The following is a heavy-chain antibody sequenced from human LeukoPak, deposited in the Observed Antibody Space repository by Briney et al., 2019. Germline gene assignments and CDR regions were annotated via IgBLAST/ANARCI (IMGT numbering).Heavy chain of an antibody. J-gene: IGHJ4*02. CDR1: GFTVSSNY. CDR3: VRGDYGDYTLFDY. Sequence: GGSLRLSCAASGFTVSSNYMGWVRQAPGKGLEWVSVIYSGGSTYYADSVKGRFTISRDNSKNTLYLQMNSLRAEDTAVYYCVRGDYGDYTLFDYWGQGTLVTVSS. CDR2: IYSGGST. V-gene: IGHV3-53*01. D-gene: IGHD4-17*01.